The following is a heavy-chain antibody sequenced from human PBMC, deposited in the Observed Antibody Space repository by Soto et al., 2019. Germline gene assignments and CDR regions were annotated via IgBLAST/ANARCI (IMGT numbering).Heavy chain of an antibody. Sequence: ASVKVSCKASGYTFTSYGISWVRQAPGQGLEWMGWISAYNGNTNYAQKLQGRVTMTTDTSTSTAYMELRSLRSDDTAVYYCARDGAMVRGVIINLGWFDPWGQGTLVTVSS. J-gene: IGHJ5*02. CDR2: ISAYNGNT. CDR1: GYTFTSYG. V-gene: IGHV1-18*04. D-gene: IGHD3-10*01. CDR3: ARDGAMVRGVIINLGWFDP.